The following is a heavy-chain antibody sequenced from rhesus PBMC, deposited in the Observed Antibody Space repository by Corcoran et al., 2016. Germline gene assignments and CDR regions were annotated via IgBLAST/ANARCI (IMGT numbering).Heavy chain of an antibody. CDR2: ITSSGSI. Sequence: QVQLQESGPGLVKPSETLSLTCAVSGSSVRRGYYYWSWIRQPPGKGLEWIGYITSSGSISYNPSLTSRVTLSVDTSKKLLSLKLSSVTAADTAVYYCASGSWEYCTGSGCYVPYYFDYWGQGVLVTVSS. D-gene: IGHD2-21*01. J-gene: IGHJ4*01. CDR3: ASGSWEYCTGSGCYVPYYFDY. CDR1: GSSVRRGYYY. V-gene: IGHV4-122*02.